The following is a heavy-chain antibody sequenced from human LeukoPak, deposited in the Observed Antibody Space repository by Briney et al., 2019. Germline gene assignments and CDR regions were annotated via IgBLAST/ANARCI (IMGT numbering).Heavy chain of an antibody. Sequence: GGSLRLSCAASGFTFDDYAMHWVRHAPGKGLEWVSGISWNSGSIGYADSVKGRFTISRDNAKNSLYLQMNSLRAEDTALYYCAKDGQDWGQGTLVTVSS. CDR1: GFTFDDYA. CDR2: ISWNSGSI. CDR3: AKDGQD. J-gene: IGHJ4*02. V-gene: IGHV3-9*01.